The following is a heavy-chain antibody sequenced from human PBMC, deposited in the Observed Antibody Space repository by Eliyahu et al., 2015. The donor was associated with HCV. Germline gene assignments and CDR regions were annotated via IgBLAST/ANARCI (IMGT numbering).Heavy chain of an antibody. CDR3: TTGAPGGFDYYLDV. V-gene: IGHV3-15*01. CDR2: IKSKTDGGTT. J-gene: IGHJ6*03. Sequence: EVQLVESGGGLVKPGGSXRXXCXASGFTFXXAWXSXVRQAPGKGLEWIGRIKSKTDGGTTDYAAPVKGRFTISRDDSKSTLYLQMNSLKTEDTAVYYCTTGAPGGFDYYLDVWVQGTTVTVSS. CDR1: GFTFXXAW. D-gene: IGHD3-10*01.